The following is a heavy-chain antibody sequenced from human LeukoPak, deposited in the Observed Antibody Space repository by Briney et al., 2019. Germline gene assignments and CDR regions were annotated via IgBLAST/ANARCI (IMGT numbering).Heavy chain of an antibody. CDR2: IYYSGST. Sequence: PWETLSLTCTVSGGSISSYYWSWIRQPPGKGLEWIGYIYYSGSTNYNPSLKSRVTISVDTSKNQFSLKLSSVTAADTAVYYCARGAVAGTGVFDYWGQGTLVTVSS. J-gene: IGHJ4*02. D-gene: IGHD6-19*01. V-gene: IGHV4-59*01. CDR1: GGSISSYY. CDR3: ARGAVAGTGVFDY.